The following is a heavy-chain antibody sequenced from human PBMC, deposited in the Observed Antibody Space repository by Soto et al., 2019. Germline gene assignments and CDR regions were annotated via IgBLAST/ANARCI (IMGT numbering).Heavy chain of an antibody. J-gene: IGHJ6*02. CDR1: GFTFSSYS. V-gene: IGHV3-48*02. CDR2: ISSSSSTI. CDR3: ARDATYYDILTGYFPYYYGMDV. Sequence: PGGSLRLSCAASGFTFSSYSMNWVRQAPGKGLEWVSYISSSSSTIYYADSVKGRFTISRDNAKNSLYLQMNSLRDEDTAVYYCARDATYYDILTGYFPYYYGMDVWGQGTTVTVSS. D-gene: IGHD3-9*01.